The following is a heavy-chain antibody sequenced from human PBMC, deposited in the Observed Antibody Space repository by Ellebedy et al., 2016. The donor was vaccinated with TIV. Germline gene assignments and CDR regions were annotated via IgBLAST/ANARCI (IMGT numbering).Heavy chain of an antibody. CDR2: ISTSSSYI. CDR3: ARKGPAPTTVPPNWYFDL. D-gene: IGHD4-17*01. V-gene: IGHV3-21*01. Sequence: PGGSLRLSCAASGFIFSSYTLNWVRQAPGKGLEWVSSISTSSSYIYYADSVKGRFTISRDNAKNSLYLQMNSLRAEDTAVYYCARKGPAPTTVPPNWYFDLWGRGTLVTVSS. CDR1: GFIFSSYT. J-gene: IGHJ2*01.